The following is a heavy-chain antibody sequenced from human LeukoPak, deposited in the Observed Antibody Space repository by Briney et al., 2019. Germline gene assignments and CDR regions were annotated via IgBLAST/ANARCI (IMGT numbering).Heavy chain of an antibody. J-gene: IGHJ6*03. Sequence: PGGSLRLSCAASGFTFSSYGMHWVRQAPGKGLEWVAFIRYDGSNKYYADSVKGRFTISRDNSKNTLYLHVNSLRPEDTAVYYCAKSGDYYDSSGYSYYYMDVWGKGTTVTISS. V-gene: IGHV3-30*02. D-gene: IGHD3-22*01. CDR2: IRYDGSNK. CDR1: GFTFSSYG. CDR3: AKSGDYYDSSGYSYYYMDV.